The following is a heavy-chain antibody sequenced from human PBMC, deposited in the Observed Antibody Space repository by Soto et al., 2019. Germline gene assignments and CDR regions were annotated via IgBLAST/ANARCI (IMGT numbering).Heavy chain of an antibody. D-gene: IGHD2-15*01. CDR2: MSPNSGNT. Sequence: ASVKVSCKASGYTFTTYDINWVRQAPGQGLEWMGWMSPNSGNTDCVQKFQGRPTMTRDTSTNTAYMELSSLRSEDTAVYFCTRGYSYCSGGRCYSVDNWGQGTLVTVSS. J-gene: IGHJ4*02. CDR1: GYTFTTYD. CDR3: TRGYSYCSGGRCYSVDN. V-gene: IGHV1-8*01.